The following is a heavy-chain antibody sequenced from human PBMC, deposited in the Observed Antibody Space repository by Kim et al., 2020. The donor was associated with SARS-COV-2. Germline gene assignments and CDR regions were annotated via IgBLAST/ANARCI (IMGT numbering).Heavy chain of an antibody. CDR2: IYIGGST. Sequence: GGSLRLSCAASGFTVSSNYISWVRQAPVKGLEWVSVIYIGGSTYYSDSVQGRFTISRDNSKNTLYLQMNTLKSEDTHMNYCARFKDWLDYCGQGTLVNLS. D-gene: IGHD2-15*01. V-gene: IGHV3-53*01. J-gene: IGHJ4*02. CDR1: GFTVSSNY. CDR3: ARFKDWLDY.